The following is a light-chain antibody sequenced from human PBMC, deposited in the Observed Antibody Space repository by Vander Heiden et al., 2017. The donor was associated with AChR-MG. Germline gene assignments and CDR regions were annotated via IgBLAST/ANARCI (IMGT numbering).Light chain of an antibody. J-gene: IGKJ4*01. V-gene: IGKV1-16*02. CDR3: QQENSYPLT. Sequence: DIPMTQSTSSLSASVVDRGTSTGRARQGISNYLAWCQQKPGKAPKSLIYAASRLQSGVPSKFSGSGSGTDFTLTISSRQPEDFANYYCQQENSYPLTFGGGTKVEIK. CDR2: AAS. CDR1: QGISNY.